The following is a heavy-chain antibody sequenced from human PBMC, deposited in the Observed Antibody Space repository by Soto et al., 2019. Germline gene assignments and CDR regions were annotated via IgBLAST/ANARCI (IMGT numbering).Heavy chain of an antibody. CDR2: ISGTGST. J-gene: IGHJ4*02. Sequence: EVQLLESGGGLVQPGESLRLSCAASGFSFSLYAMTWVRQAPGKGLEWVSTISGTGSTYYADSVKGRFTISRDNSKATVYLQMNNLRAEDTAVYYCAKRDGAAAAGIDYWGQGNLVNVSS. CDR1: GFSFSLYA. D-gene: IGHD6-13*01. V-gene: IGHV3-23*01. CDR3: AKRDGAAAAGIDY.